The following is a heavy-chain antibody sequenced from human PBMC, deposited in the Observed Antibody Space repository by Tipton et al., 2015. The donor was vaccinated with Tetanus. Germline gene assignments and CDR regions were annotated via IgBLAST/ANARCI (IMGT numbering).Heavy chain of an antibody. CDR1: GGSVRSGDYS. CDR3: ARPVKQWLVPGDS. CDR2: VSYSGIT. D-gene: IGHD6-19*01. J-gene: IGHJ4*02. V-gene: IGHV4-61*08. Sequence: TLSLTCTVSGGSVRSGDYSWNWIRQPPGKGLEWLAYVSYSGITNSNYSLKSRITISQDTSKNQFSLRLTSVTAADTAVYYCARPVKQWLVPGDSWGQLTLVTVTS.